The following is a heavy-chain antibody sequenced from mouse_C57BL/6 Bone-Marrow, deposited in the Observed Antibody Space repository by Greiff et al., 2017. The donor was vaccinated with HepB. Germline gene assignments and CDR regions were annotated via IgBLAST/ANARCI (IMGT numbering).Heavy chain of an antibody. Sequence: QVQLQQSGAELARPGASVKLSCKASGYTFTSYGISWVKQRTGQGLEWIGEIYPRSGNTYYNEKFKGKATLTADKSSSTAYMELRSLTSEDSAVYFCATYYYGPYYFDYWGQGTTHTVSS. D-gene: IGHD1-1*01. J-gene: IGHJ2*01. V-gene: IGHV1-81*01. CDR1: GYTFTSYG. CDR2: IYPRSGNT. CDR3: ATYYYGPYYFDY.